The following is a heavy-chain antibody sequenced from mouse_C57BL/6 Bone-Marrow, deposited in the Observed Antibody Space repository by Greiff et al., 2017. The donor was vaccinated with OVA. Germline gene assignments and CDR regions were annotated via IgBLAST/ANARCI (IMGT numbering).Heavy chain of an antibody. D-gene: IGHD1-1*01. CDR1: GYSFTGYF. CDR3: ARDYYGSSYGFAY. Sequence: VHVKQSGPELVKPGASVKISCKASGYSFTGYFMNWVKQSHGKSLEWIGRINPYNGDTFYNQKFKGKATLTVDKSSSTAHMELLSLTSEDFAVYYCARDYYGSSYGFAYWGQGTLVTVSA. J-gene: IGHJ3*01. CDR2: INPYNGDT. V-gene: IGHV1-37*01.